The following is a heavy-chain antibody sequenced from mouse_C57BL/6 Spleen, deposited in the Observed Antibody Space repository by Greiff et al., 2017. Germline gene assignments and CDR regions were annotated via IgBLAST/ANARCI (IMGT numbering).Heavy chain of an antibody. V-gene: IGHV5-6*01. CDR3: ARHSHYYGSTWFAY. CDR1: GFTFSSYG. Sequence: EVQLQESGGDLVKPGGSLKLSCAASGFTFSSYGMSWVRQTPDKRLEWVATISSGGSYTYYPDSVKGRFTISRDNAKNTLYLQMSSLKSEDTAMYYCARHSHYYGSTWFAYWGQGTLVTVSA. D-gene: IGHD1-1*01. CDR2: ISSGGSYT. J-gene: IGHJ3*01.